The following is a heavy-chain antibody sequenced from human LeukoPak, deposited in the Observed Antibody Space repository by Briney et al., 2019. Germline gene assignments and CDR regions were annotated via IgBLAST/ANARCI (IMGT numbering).Heavy chain of an antibody. V-gene: IGHV3-48*03. D-gene: IGHD3-10*01. J-gene: IGHJ4*02. CDR1: GFVFSGFE. Sequence: PGGSLRLSCVVSGFVFSGFEMYWVCQAPRKGLEWVSYISSSGRNIRHADSVKGRLTDFRDNANNSLYLQMNSLRVEDTAVYYCGRDGTGLGEFIDSWGQGTLVTVSS. CDR3: GRDGTGLGEFIDS. CDR2: ISSSGRNI.